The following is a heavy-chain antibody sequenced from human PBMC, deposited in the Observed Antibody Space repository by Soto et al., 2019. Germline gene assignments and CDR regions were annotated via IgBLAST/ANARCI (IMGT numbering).Heavy chain of an antibody. Sequence: SETLSLTCIVSGGSISEKYWNWVRQPPGKGLEWIGLIFANGHTDYNPSLKSRVTMSVDASKNQFSLRLTSMTAADTAVYYCVASLAATGLNWLDPWGRGTLVTVSS. D-gene: IGHD6-13*01. CDR3: VASLAATGLNWLDP. CDR2: IFANGHT. CDR1: GGSISEKY. J-gene: IGHJ5*02. V-gene: IGHV4-4*07.